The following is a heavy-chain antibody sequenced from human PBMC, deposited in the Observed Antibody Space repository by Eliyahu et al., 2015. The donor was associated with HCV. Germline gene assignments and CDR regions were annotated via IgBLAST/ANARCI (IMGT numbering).Heavy chain of an antibody. CDR2: IYYSGST. V-gene: IGHV4-39*01. CDR3: ARQDPLKRIVGATTG. D-gene: IGHD1-26*01. J-gene: IGHJ4*02. Sequence: QLQLQESGPGLVKPSETLSLTCTVXGGSISSSSYYWGWXRQPPGKGLEWIGSIYYSGSTYYNPSLKSRVTISVDTSKNQFSLKLSSVTAADTAVYYCARQDPLKRIVGATTGWGQGTLVTVSS. CDR1: GGSISSSSYY.